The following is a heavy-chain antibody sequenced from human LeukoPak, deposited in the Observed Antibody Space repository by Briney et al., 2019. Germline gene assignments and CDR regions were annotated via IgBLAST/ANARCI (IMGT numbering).Heavy chain of an antibody. CDR1: GGSVSTYY. Sequence: SETLSLTCAVSGGSVSTYYWSWIRQPPGKGLEWIGYIHHSGSTNYNPSLKSGVTVSIDTSKNQFSLKLRSVTAADTAVYYCARAYCTSTSCSWFDPWGQGTLVTVSS. CDR3: ARAYCTSTSCSWFDP. D-gene: IGHD2-2*01. CDR2: IHHSGST. J-gene: IGHJ5*02. V-gene: IGHV4-59*02.